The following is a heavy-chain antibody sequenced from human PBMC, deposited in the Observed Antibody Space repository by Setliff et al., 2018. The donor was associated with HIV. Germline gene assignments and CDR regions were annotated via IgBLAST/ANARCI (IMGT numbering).Heavy chain of an antibody. Sequence: SETLSLTCTVSGGTISSHYWIWIRQPPGKGLEWIGSIHYSGATNYNPSLKSRVTISLDTSRTQFSLRLSSVTAADTAVYYCARHSPNVGVRGDAFDIWGQGTVVTVSS. CDR3: ARHSPNVGVRGDAFDI. CDR1: GGTISSHY. V-gene: IGHV4-59*08. D-gene: IGHD2-8*01. J-gene: IGHJ3*02. CDR2: IHYSGAT.